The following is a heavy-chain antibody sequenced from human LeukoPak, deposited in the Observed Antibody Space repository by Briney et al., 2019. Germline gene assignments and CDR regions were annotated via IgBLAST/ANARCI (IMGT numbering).Heavy chain of an antibody. CDR2: IKSKTDGGTT. Sequence: GGSLRLSCAASGFTYRNAWMRWVRLPPRKGLEWVGRIKSKTDGGTTDYAAPVKGRFTISRDDSKNTLYLQMNSLKTEDTAVYYCTTDRLEQPARLRTLGYFQHWGQGTLVTVSS. V-gene: IGHV3-15*01. D-gene: IGHD1/OR15-1a*01. J-gene: IGHJ1*01. CDR1: GFTYRNAW. CDR3: TTDRLEQPARLRTLGYFQH.